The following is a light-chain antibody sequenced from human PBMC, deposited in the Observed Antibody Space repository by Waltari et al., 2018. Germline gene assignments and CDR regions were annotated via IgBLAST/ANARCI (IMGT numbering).Light chain of an antibody. CDR3: CSYAGSYTWV. CDR2: DVT. Sequence: SALTQPRSVSGSPGQSLTISCTGTTNDLGSYNYVSWYQKHPGKAPKLIILDVTKRPSGVPDRLSGSKSGNTASLTISGLRAEDEAEYYCCSYAGSYTWVFGGGTKLTVV. V-gene: IGLV2-11*01. CDR1: TNDLGSYNY. J-gene: IGLJ3*02.